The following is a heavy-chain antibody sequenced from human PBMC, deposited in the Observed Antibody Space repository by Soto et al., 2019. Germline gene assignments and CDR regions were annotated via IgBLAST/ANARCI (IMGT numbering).Heavy chain of an antibody. CDR2: IYWDDDK. D-gene: IGHD3-3*01. CDR1: GFSLTTSGVG. J-gene: IGHJ4*02. V-gene: IGHV2-5*02. CDR3: AHRVLRAVFGLVTTTAIDFDF. Sequence: QITLNESGPTVVRPTETLTLTCSFSGFSLTTSGVGVGWIRQSPGKAPEWLALIYWDDDKRYSASLKSRLTIAKETSKNQVVLTVSDLDPTDTATYYCAHRVLRAVFGLVTTTAIDFDFWGQGTPVAVSS.